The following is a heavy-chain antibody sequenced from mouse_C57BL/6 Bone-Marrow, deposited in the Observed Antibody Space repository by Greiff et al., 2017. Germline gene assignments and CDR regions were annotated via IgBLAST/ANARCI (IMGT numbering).Heavy chain of an antibody. CDR3: TTYYGSSYWYYYAMDY. V-gene: IGHV14-4*01. Sequence: EVQLQQSGAELVRPGASVKLSCTASGFNIKDDYMHWVKQRPEQGLEWIGWIDPENGDTEYASKFKGKATITADTSSNTAYLQLSSLTSEDTAVYYCTTYYGSSYWYYYAMDYWGQGTSVTVSS. D-gene: IGHD1-1*01. CDR2: IDPENGDT. J-gene: IGHJ4*01. CDR1: GFNIKDDY.